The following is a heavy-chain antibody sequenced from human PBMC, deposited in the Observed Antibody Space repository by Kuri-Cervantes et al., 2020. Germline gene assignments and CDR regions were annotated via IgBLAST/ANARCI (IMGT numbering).Heavy chain of an antibody. J-gene: IGHJ4*02. V-gene: IGHV3-48*04. CDR1: GFTFSHYW. CDR2: ISSSGSTI. D-gene: IGHD4-17*01. CDR3: ARERPYGTDY. Sequence: GESLKISCAASGFTFSHYWMSWVRQAPGKGLEWVSHISSSGSTIYYADSVKGRFTISRDNAKNSLYLQMNSLRVEDTAVYYCARERPYGTDYWGQGTLVTVSS.